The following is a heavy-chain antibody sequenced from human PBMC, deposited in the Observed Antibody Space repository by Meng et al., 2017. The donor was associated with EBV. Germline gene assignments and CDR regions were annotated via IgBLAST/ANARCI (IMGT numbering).Heavy chain of an antibody. CDR3: ARVGIAVAGTGDY. V-gene: IGHV1-2*06. CDR1: GYTFTGYY. Sequence: QVPPLRPGAGVKKTGASVKVSCKASGYTFTGYYMHWVRQAPGQGLEWMGRINPNSGGTNYAQKFQGRVTMTRDTSISTAYMELSRLRSDDTAVYYCARVGIAVAGTGDYWGQGTLVTVSS. CDR2: INPNSGGT. J-gene: IGHJ4*02. D-gene: IGHD6-19*01.